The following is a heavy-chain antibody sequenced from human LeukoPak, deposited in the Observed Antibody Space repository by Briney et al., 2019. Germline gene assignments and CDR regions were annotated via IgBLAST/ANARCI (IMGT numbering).Heavy chain of an antibody. CDR3: ARDWGYYAFDI. CDR2: IKQGESEK. V-gene: IGHV3-7*01. CDR1: GFTFSSYW. D-gene: IGHD2-15*01. Sequence: GGSLRLSCAASGFTFSSYWMYWVRQAPGKGLEWVASIKQGESEKYYVDSVKGRFAVSRDNAKKSLFLQMNSLRAEDTAVYYSARDWGYYAFDIWGQGTMVTVSS. J-gene: IGHJ3*02.